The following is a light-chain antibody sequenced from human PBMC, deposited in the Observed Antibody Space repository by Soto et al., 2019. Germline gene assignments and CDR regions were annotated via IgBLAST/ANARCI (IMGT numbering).Light chain of an antibody. Sequence: QSVLTQPPSASGSPGHSVTISCTGTSSDVGGYNYVSWYQQYPGKAPKLMIYEVTKRPSGASDRFSGSKSGNTASLTVSGLQAEDEADYYCSSFEGSNNLYVFGTGTKVTVL. CDR1: SSDVGGYNY. CDR3: SSFEGSNNLYV. V-gene: IGLV2-8*01. CDR2: EVT. J-gene: IGLJ1*01.